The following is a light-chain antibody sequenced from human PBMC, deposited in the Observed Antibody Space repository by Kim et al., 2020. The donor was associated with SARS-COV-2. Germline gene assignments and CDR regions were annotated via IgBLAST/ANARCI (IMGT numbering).Light chain of an antibody. J-gene: IGKJ1*01. Sequence: ETVMTQSPATLSVSPGERVTLSCRASQSVSSNLAWYQQKPGQAPRLLIYGASTRATGIPARFSGSGSGTDFTLTISSLQSEDFAVYYCQQYNNWPPWTFGQGTKVDIK. CDR2: GAS. CDR3: QQYNNWPPWT. CDR1: QSVSSN. V-gene: IGKV3-15*01.